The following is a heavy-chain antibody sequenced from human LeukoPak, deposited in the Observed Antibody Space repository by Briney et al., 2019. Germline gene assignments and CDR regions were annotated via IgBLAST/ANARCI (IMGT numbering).Heavy chain of an antibody. V-gene: IGHV4-30-4*01. Sequence: PSETLSLTCTVSGGSISSGDYYWSWIRQPPGKGLEWIGYIYYSGSTYYNPSLKSRVTISVDTSKNQFSQKLSSVTAADTAVYYCARGMSMVRGVIGDWGQGTLVTVSS. J-gene: IGHJ4*02. CDR1: GGSISSGDYY. D-gene: IGHD3-10*01. CDR2: IYYSGST. CDR3: ARGMSMVRGVIGD.